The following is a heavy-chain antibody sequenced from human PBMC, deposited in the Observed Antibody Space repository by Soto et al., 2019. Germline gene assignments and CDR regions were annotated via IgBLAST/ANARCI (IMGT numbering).Heavy chain of an antibody. CDR1: GGSFSGYY. D-gene: IGHD4-17*01. CDR2: INHSGST. CDR3: ARGQIALASLPDHDYGGTKAYYFDY. Sequence: PSETLSLTCAVYGGSFSGYYWSWIRQPPGKGVEWIGEINHSGSTNYNLSLKSRVTISVDTSKNQFSLKLSSVTAADTAVYYCARGQIALASLPDHDYGGTKAYYFDYWGQGTLVTVSS. V-gene: IGHV4-34*01. J-gene: IGHJ4*02.